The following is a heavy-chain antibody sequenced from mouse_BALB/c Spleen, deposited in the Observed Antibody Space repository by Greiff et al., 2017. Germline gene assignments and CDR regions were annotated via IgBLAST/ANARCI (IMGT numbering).Heavy chain of an antibody. CDR3: AYYYGSSYDGFAY. V-gene: IGHV14-3*02. CDR1: GFTITDNY. D-gene: IGHD1-1*01. Sequence: VQLKESGAELVKPGASVKLSCTASGFTITDNYMHWVRQRPEQGLEWMGRIDPANGNTKYDPKLQGKATITADTSSNTAYLQLRSLTSEDTAVYYCAYYYGSSYDGFAYWGQGTLVTVSA. J-gene: IGHJ3*01. CDR2: IDPANGNT.